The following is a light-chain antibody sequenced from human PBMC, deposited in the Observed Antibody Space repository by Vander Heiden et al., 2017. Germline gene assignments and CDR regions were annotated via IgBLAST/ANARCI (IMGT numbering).Light chain of an antibody. V-gene: IGKV1-5*03. CDR3: QQYNSYPF. CDR2: KAS. J-gene: IGKJ3*01. CDR1: QSISSW. Sequence: DIQMTQSPSTLSASVGDRVTITCRASQSISSWLAWYQQKPGKAPNLLIYKASSLESGVPSRFSGSGSGTEFTLTISSLQPDDFATYYCQQYNSYPFFGPGTKVDIK.